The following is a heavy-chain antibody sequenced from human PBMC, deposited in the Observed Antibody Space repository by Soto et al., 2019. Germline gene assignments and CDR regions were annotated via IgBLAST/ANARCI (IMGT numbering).Heavy chain of an antibody. CDR1: GFTFSDYA. D-gene: IGHD6-19*01. CDR3: AKGGRQWLVTSDFNY. Sequence: VQLVESGGGVVQPGRSLRLSCAASGFTFSDYAMHWVRQAPGKGLEWVAVVSHDGRNTHYADSVKGRFTISRDSSKNTASLEMTSLRAEDTAGYYCAKGGRQWLVTSDFNYWGQGALVTVSS. J-gene: IGHJ4*02. CDR2: VSHDGRNT. V-gene: IGHV3-30*18.